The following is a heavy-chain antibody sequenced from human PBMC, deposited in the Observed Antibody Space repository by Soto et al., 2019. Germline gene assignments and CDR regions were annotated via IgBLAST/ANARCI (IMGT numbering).Heavy chain of an antibody. CDR2: IYYSGST. Sequence: SETLSLTCTVSGGSISSGDYYWSWLRQPPGKGLEWIGYIYYSGSTYYNPSLKSRVTISVDTSKNQFSLKLSSVTAADTSVYYCARTLYSVNWFDPWGQGTLVTVSS. V-gene: IGHV4-30-4*01. CDR3: ARTLYSVNWFDP. CDR1: GGSISSGDYY. J-gene: IGHJ5*02. D-gene: IGHD2-8*01.